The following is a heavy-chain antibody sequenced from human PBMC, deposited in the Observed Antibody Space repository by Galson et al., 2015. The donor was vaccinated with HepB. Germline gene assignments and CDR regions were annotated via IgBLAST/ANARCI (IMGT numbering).Heavy chain of an antibody. CDR1: GFTFTNYV. Sequence: SLRLSCAASGFTFTNYVMNWVRQAPGKGLEWVSTISGGSGDRTYYADSAKGRFTISRDNSKNTLYLQANSLRVEDTAIYYCAKYRANSGPGRRAFDIWGQGTMVIVSS. V-gene: IGHV3-23*01. J-gene: IGHJ3*02. D-gene: IGHD6-25*01. CDR3: AKYRANSGPGRRAFDI. CDR2: ISGGSGDRT.